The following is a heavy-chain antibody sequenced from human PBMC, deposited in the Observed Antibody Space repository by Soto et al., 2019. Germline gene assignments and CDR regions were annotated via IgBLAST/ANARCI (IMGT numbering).Heavy chain of an antibody. CDR1: GGSISSSSYY. J-gene: IGHJ5*02. Sequence: SETLSLTCTVSGGSISSSSYYWGWIRQPPGKGLEWIGSIYYSGSTYYNPSLKSRVTISVDTSKNQFSLKLSSVTAADTAVYYCATSWSRNGGTLEDNWFDPWGQGTLVTVSS. V-gene: IGHV4-39*01. CDR3: ATSWSRNGGTLEDNWFDP. D-gene: IGHD2-15*01. CDR2: IYYSGST.